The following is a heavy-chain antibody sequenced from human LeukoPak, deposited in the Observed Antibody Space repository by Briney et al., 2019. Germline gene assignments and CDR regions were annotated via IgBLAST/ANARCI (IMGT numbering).Heavy chain of an antibody. CDR1: GGTFSSYA. CDR3: ARGAGTALEPFDY. CDR2: IIPIFGTA. D-gene: IGHD1-7*01. V-gene: IGHV1-69*05. Sequence: VASVKVSCKASGGTFSSYAISWVRQAPGQGLEWMGGIIPIFGTANYAQKFQGRVTITTDESTSTAYMELSSLRSEDTAVYYCARGAGTALEPFDYWGQGTLVTVSS. J-gene: IGHJ4*02.